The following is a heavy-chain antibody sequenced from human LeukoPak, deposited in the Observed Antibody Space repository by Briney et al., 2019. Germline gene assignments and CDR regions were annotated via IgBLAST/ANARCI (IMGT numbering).Heavy chain of an antibody. D-gene: IGHD3-10*01. J-gene: IGHJ6*03. CDR1: GYTFTSYG. V-gene: IGHV1-18*01. CDR2: ISAYNGNT. Sequence: GASVKVSCKASGYTFTSYGISWVRQAPGQGLEWMGWISAYNGNTNYAQKLQGRVTMTTDTSTSTAYMELRSLRSDDTAVYYCARARSVRGVIRYYYYMDVWGKGTTVTVSS. CDR3: ARARSVRGVIRYYYYMDV.